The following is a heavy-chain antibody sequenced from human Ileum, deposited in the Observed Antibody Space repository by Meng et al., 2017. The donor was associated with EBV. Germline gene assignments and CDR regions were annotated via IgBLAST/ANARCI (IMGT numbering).Heavy chain of an antibody. J-gene: IGHJ5*02. CDR1: GGSFNAYY. V-gene: IGHV4-34*02. Sequence: QVQLEQRGAGLLKPSGTLSLTCDVSGGSFNAYYWTWIRQSPGGGLEWIGEIFHSGHTNYNPSLESRVSMSVATSKKQFSLLLSSVTAADSGLYFCARGREYTGQLDLWGLGTLVTVSS. CDR3: ARGREYTGQLDL. D-gene: IGHD5-18*01. CDR2: IFHSGHT.